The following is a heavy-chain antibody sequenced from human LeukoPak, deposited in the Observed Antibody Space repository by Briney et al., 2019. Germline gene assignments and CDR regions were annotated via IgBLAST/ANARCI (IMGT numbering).Heavy chain of an antibody. D-gene: IGHD2-2*01. V-gene: IGHV4-4*07. J-gene: IGHJ6*02. Sequence: SETLSLTCTVSGGSISSYYWSWIRQPAGKGLEWIGRIYTSGSTNYNPSLKSRVTMSVDTSKNQFSLKLSSATAADTAVYYCARDLTVVVPAAIYYYYGMDVWGQGTTVTVSS. CDR2: IYTSGST. CDR1: GGSISSYY. CDR3: ARDLTVVVPAAIYYYYGMDV.